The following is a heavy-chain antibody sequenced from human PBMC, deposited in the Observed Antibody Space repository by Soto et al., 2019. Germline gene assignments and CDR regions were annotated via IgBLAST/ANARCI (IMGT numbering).Heavy chain of an antibody. CDR1: GYTLTKYD. Sequence: SVKVSCKSSGYTLTKYDSNRLRLATEQGIEYLGGMNANSGNTGHVKKFQGRVTMTRGTSTSTAYRELSSQRSEATAVYYCPRGPNYGESSRWFDPWGPGTLVTVSS. CDR3: PRGPNYGESSRWFDP. D-gene: IGHD4-17*01. V-gene: IGHV1-8*01. J-gene: IGHJ5*02. CDR2: MNANSGNT.